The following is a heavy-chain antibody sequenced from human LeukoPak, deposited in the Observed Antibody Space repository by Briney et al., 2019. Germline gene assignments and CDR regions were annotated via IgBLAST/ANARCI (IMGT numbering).Heavy chain of an antibody. CDR1: GFTFSSYA. D-gene: IGHD3-3*01. Sequence: GGSLRLSCAASGFTFSSYAMSWVRQAPGNGLEWVSAISGSGGSTYYADSVKGWFTISRDNSKNTPYLQMNSLRAEDTAVYYCAKDVAIFGVVIIRGQGLGGMDVWGQGTTVTVSS. CDR3: AKDVAIFGVVIIRGQGLGGMDV. V-gene: IGHV3-23*01. J-gene: IGHJ6*02. CDR2: ISGSGGST.